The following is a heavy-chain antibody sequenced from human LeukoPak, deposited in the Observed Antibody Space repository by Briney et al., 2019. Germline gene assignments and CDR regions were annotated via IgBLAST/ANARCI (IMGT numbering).Heavy chain of an antibody. CDR3: ARGLKYSSFDY. Sequence: ASVKVSCKASGYTFTSYAVIWVRQVPGQGLEWMGWISGYNGNTKSSQSLQDRVTMTTDTSTSTAYMELRSLRSDDTAVYYCARGLKYSSFDYWGQGTLVTVSS. V-gene: IGHV1-18*01. CDR2: ISGYNGNT. D-gene: IGHD2-15*01. CDR1: GYTFTSYA. J-gene: IGHJ4*02.